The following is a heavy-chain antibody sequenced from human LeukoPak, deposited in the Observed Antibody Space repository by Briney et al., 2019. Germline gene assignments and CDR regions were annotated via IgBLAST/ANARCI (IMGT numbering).Heavy chain of an antibody. Sequence: GGSLRLSCAASGNYWIHRVRQVPGKGLVWVSHINSDGSWTSYADSVKGRFTTSKDNAKNTVYLQMNSLRAEDTAVYYCVSFYETYWGRGTLVTVSS. J-gene: IGHJ4*02. CDR1: GNYW. V-gene: IGHV3-74*01. CDR2: INSDGSWT. D-gene: IGHD2/OR15-2a*01. CDR3: VSFYETY.